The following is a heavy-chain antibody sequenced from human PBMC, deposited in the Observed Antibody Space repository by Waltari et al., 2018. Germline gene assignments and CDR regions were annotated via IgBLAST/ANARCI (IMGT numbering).Heavy chain of an antibody. Sequence: QVQLQQSGPGLVKPSQTLSLTCAISGDRVSSHSAAWNWIRQSPSRGLEWLGRTYYRSKWYNDYAVSVKSRITINPDTSKNQFSLQLNSVTPEDTAVYYCARDPSYGDSRGDEYFDLWGRGTLVTVSS. V-gene: IGHV6-1*01. CDR3: ARDPSYGDSRGDEYFDL. CDR1: GDRVSSHSAA. D-gene: IGHD4-17*01. CDR2: TYYRSKWYN. J-gene: IGHJ2*01.